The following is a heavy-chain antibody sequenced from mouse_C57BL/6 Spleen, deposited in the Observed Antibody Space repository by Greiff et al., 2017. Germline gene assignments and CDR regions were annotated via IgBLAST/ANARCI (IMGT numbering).Heavy chain of an antibody. V-gene: IGHV1-4*01. J-gene: IGHJ2*01. D-gene: IGHD3-3*01. CDR3: AVEGRDY. Sequence: VQGVESGAELARPGASVKMSCKASGYTFTSYTMHWVKQRPGQGLEWIGYINPSSGYTKYNQKFKDKATLTADKSSSTAYMQLSSLTSEDSAVYYCAVEGRDYWGQGTTLTVSS. CDR1: GYTFTSYT. CDR2: INPSSGYT.